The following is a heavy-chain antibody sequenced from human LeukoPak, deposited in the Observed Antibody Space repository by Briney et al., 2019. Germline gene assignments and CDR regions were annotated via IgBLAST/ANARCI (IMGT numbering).Heavy chain of an antibody. D-gene: IGHD2-15*01. CDR2: IKSRADGETT. J-gene: IGHJ4*02. CDR1: GLTFSNAW. V-gene: IGHV3-15*01. CDR3: STEREGSFS. Sequence: GGSLRLSCAVSGLTFSNAWLSWVRQAPGKGPEWIARIKSRADGETTDYAAAVRGRFAISREDSTNALFMQMNGLKVEDTAVYYCSTEREGSFSWGQGTLVTVSS.